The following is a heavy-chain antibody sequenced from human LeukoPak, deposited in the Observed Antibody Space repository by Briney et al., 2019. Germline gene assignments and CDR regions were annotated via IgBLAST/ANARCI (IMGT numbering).Heavy chain of an antibody. D-gene: IGHD6-6*01. V-gene: IGHV3-21*01. J-gene: IGHJ4*02. Sequence: GGSLRLSCAASGFTFSSYSMNWVRQTPGKGLEWVSSISSSSSYIYYADSVKGRFTISRDNAKNSLSLQMNSVSAEDTAVYYCARAFSSSSGFGYWGQGTLVTVSS. CDR2: ISSSSSYI. CDR1: GFTFSSYS. CDR3: ARAFSSSSGFGY.